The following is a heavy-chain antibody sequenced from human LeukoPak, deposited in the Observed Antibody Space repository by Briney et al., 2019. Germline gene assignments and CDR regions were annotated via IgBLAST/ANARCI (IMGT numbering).Heavy chain of an antibody. J-gene: IGHJ4*02. CDR3: TRNTVAAAGDD. Sequence: PGGSLRLSCAASGXTFSTFWMTWVRQAPGKGLEWVANVKQDGREKSYVDSVKGRFTLSRDNAKNSLYLHMNCLRAEDTALYYCTRNTVAAAGDDWGQGTLVTVSS. CDR1: GXTFSTFW. V-gene: IGHV3-7*01. CDR2: VKQDGREK. D-gene: IGHD6-13*01.